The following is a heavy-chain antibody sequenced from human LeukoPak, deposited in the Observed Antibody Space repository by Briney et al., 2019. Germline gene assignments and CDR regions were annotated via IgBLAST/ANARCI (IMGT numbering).Heavy chain of an antibody. CDR3: AKGTIFGVVTPFDP. CDR2: ISGSGGST. CDR1: GFTFSSYA. V-gene: IGHV3-23*01. J-gene: IGHJ5*02. D-gene: IGHD3-3*01. Sequence: GGSLRLSCAASGFTFSSYAMSWVRQAPGEGLEWVSAISGSGGSTYYADSVKGRFTISRDNSKNTLYLQTNSLRAEDTAVYYCAKGTIFGVVTPFDPWGQGTLVTVSS.